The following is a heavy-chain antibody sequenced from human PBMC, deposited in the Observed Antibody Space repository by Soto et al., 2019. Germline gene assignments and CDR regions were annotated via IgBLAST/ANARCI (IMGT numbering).Heavy chain of an antibody. J-gene: IGHJ4*02. CDR2: IKSKTDGGTT. D-gene: IGHD3-22*01. V-gene: IGHV3-15*07. Sequence: GVSHRVCWAAAEVTCIDVWGHCIIKTKGKGLEWVGRIKSKTDGGTTDYAAPVKGRFTISRDDSKNTLYLQMNSLKTEDTAVYYCTTDPVTMIVVVPSSGWGQGTLVTVSS. CDR1: EVTCIDVW. CDR3: TTDPVTMIVVVPSSG.